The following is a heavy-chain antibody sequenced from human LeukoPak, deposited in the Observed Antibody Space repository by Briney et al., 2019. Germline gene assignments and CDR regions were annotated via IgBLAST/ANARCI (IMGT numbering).Heavy chain of an antibody. Sequence: PGRSLRLSCAASGFTFSSYSMNWVGQAPGKGLEWVSSISSSSSYIYYADSVKGRFTISRDNAKNSLYLQMNSLRAEDTAVYYCASNNRDDYWGQGTLVTVSS. CDR2: ISSSSSYI. CDR1: GFTFSSYS. D-gene: IGHD1-14*01. CDR3: ASNNRDDY. V-gene: IGHV3-21*01. J-gene: IGHJ4*02.